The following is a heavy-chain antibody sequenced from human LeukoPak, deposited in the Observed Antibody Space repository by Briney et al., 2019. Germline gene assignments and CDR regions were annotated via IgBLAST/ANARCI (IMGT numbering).Heavy chain of an antibody. CDR3: AKPLAVYSTLAEDY. CDR1: GFTFSSYA. Sequence: PGGTLRLSCAPSGFTFSSYAMSWARQAPGKGLEWGSGISGSGGSTYYADSVKGRFTISRDNSKNTLYLQMNSLRAEDTAVYYCAKPLAVYSTLAEDYWGQGTVV. D-gene: IGHD6-13*01. V-gene: IGHV3-23*01. CDR2: ISGSGGST. J-gene: IGHJ4*02.